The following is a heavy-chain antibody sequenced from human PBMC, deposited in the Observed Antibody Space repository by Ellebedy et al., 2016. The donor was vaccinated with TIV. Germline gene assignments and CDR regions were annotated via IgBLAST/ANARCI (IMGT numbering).Heavy chain of an antibody. CDR3: ARDGSIAVDGTSDY. J-gene: IGHJ4*02. Sequence: GDSLKISXAASGFYFGDYWMSWVRQAPGKGLEWVANIKKDGREKNYVDSVRGRFTISRDNAKNSLYLQMSSLRAEDTAVYYCARDGSIAVDGTSDYWGQGTLVTVSS. D-gene: IGHD6-19*01. CDR2: IKKDGREK. CDR1: GFYFGDYW. V-gene: IGHV3-7*01.